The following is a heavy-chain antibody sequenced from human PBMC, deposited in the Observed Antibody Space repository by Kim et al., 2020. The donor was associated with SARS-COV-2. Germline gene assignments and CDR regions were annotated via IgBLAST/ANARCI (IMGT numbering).Heavy chain of an antibody. CDR3: ARSVAYYDSSGYYSPPYNWFDP. Sequence: SQTLSLTCTVSGGSISSYYWSWIRQPPGKGLEWIGYIYYSGSTNYNPSLKSRVTISVDTSKNQFSLKLSSVTAADTAVYYCARSVAYYDSSGYYSPPYNWFDPWGQGTLVTVSS. CDR2: IYYSGST. J-gene: IGHJ5*02. CDR1: GGSISSYY. V-gene: IGHV4-59*13. D-gene: IGHD3-22*01.